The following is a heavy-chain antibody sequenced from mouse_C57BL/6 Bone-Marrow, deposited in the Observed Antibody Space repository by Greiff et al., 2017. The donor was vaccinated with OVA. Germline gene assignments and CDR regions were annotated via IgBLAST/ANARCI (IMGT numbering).Heavy chain of an antibody. CDR3: VFITTVVAKDWYFDV. CDR2: IYPRSGNT. V-gene: IGHV1-81*01. D-gene: IGHD1-1*01. Sequence: QVQLQQSGAELARPGASVKLSCKASGYTFTSYGISWVKQRTGQGLEWIGEIYPRSGNTYYNEKFKGKATLTADKSSSTAYMELRSLTSEDSAVYFSVFITTVVAKDWYFDVWGTGTTVTVSS. J-gene: IGHJ1*03. CDR1: GYTFTSYG.